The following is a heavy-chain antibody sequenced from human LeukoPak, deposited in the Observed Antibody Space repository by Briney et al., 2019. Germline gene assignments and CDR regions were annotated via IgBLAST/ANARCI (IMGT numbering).Heavy chain of an antibody. D-gene: IGHD5-12*01. CDR2: IIASSGDT. J-gene: IGHJ4*02. CDR1: GFSFSNYA. Sequence: GGSLRLSCAASGFSFSNYAMTWVRQAPGKGLEWVSLIIASSGDTFYADSVKGRFTISRDISKNTLYLQMNSLRADDTALYYCAKGGYDYVEIGYSDYWGQGTLVTVSS. CDR3: AKGGYDYVEIGYSDY. V-gene: IGHV3-23*01.